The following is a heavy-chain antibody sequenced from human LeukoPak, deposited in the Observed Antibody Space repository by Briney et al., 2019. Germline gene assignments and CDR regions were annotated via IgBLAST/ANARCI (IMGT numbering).Heavy chain of an antibody. J-gene: IGHJ4*02. CDR3: ARQTDVVAATSGGRSRSYYFDY. V-gene: IGHV4-39*01. D-gene: IGHD2-15*01. CDR1: GGSIGSSSYD. CDR2: IYYSGST. Sequence: SSETLSLTCTVSGGSIGSSSYDWGWIRQPPGKGLEWIGSIYYSGSTYYNPSLKSRVTISVDTSKNQFSLKLSSVTAADTAVYYCARQTDVVAATSGGRSRSYYFDYWGQGTLVTVSS.